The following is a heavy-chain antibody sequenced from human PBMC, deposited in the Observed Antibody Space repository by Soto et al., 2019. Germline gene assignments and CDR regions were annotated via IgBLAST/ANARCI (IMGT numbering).Heavy chain of an antibody. CDR2: ISGSGGST. V-gene: IGHV3-23*01. CDR3: AKDILGYCSSTSCYTWFDP. D-gene: IGHD2-2*02. J-gene: IGHJ5*02. CDR1: GFTFSSYA. Sequence: GGSLRLSCAASGFTFSSYAMSWVRQAPGKGLEWVSAISGSGGSTYYADSVKGRFTISRDNSKNTLYLQMNSLRAEDTAVSSCAKDILGYCSSTSCYTWFDPWGHGTMVTVSP.